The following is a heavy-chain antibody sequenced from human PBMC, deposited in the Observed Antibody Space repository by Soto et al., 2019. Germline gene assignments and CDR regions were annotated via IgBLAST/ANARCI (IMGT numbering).Heavy chain of an antibody. CDR1: GFSFSSYG. V-gene: IGHV3-74*01. CDR3: AREGYCSSTSCSPT. CDR2: INSDGSST. D-gene: IGHD2-2*01. Sequence: GGSLRLSCAASGFSFSSYGMSWVRQAPGKGLVWVSSINSDGSSTSYADSVKGRFTISRDNAKNTLYLQMNSLRAEDTAVYYCAREGYCSSTSCSPTWGQGTLVTVSS. J-gene: IGHJ5*02.